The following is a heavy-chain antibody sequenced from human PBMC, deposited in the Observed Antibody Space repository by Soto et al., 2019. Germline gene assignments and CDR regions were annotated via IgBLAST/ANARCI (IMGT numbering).Heavy chain of an antibody. CDR1: GRSITRYY. D-gene: IGHD3-22*01. Sequence: QEVLQQSGPGLVMPSETLSLTCSVYGRSITRYYWSWVRQPQGKGLVWIGYIYDNGITSQNPSLKSRVTMSADTSQNQFSLKLTSVTGADTAVYYCARTYDSNGYANEFDSWGQGILVTVTS. J-gene: IGHJ4*02. CDR3: ARTYDSNGYANEFDS. V-gene: IGHV4-59*12. CDR2: IYDNGIT.